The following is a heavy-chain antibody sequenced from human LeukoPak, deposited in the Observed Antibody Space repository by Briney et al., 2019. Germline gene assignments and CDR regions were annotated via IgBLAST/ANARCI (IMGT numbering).Heavy chain of an antibody. J-gene: IGHJ4*02. V-gene: IGHV5-51*01. CDR3: ARRPKMSSFDY. CDR1: GSTFTSYW. Sequence: GAPLKISCQGSGSTFTSYWIGWVRRLPGKGLEWMGIIYPDDSDTRYSPSFQGQVTISADKSINTAYLQWSSLKASDRAMYYCARRPKMSSFDYWGQGTLVTVSS. CDR2: IYPDDSDT. D-gene: IGHD2-2*01.